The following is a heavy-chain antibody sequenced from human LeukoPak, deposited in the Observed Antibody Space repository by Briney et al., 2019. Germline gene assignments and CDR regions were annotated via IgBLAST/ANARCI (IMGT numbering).Heavy chain of an antibody. V-gene: IGHV2-5*01. J-gene: IGHJ4*02. CDR3: AHLTTSAYYYDY. Sequence: SGPTLVNPTETLTLTCTCSGFSVGSSGVAVGWIRRPPGKALEWLGHIYWNDDDRYSTSLSSRLTITRDTSENQVVLTMTNMDPVDTATYYCAHLTTSAYYYDYWGQGTLVTVSS. CDR1: GFSVGSSGVA. D-gene: IGHD2-21*01. CDR2: IYWNDDD.